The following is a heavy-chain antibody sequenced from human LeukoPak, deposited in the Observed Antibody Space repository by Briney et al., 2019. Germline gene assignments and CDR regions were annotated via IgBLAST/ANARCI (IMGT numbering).Heavy chain of an antibody. Sequence: NTSETLSLTCTVSGGSISSSSYYWGWIRQPPGKGLEWIGSIYYSGSTYHNPSLKSRVTISVDTSKNQFSLKLSSVTAADTAVYYCASYSSGALPFDYWGQGTLVTVSS. CDR1: GGSISSSSYY. J-gene: IGHJ4*02. D-gene: IGHD6-19*01. V-gene: IGHV4-39*01. CDR3: ASYSSGALPFDY. CDR2: IYYSGST.